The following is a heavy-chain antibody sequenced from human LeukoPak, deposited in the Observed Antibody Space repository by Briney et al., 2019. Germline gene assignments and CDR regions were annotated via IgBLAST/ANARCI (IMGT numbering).Heavy chain of an antibody. CDR1: GFTFSDYY. V-gene: IGHV3-11*04. J-gene: IGHJ3*02. D-gene: IGHD2-21*02. CDR3: ARVTTEVVTAEFAFDI. CDR2: ISSSGSTI. Sequence: KAGGSLRLSCAASGFTFSDYYMSWIRQAPGKGLEWVSYISSSGSTIYYADSVKGRFTISRDNAKNSLYLQMNSLRAEDTAVYYCARVTTEVVTAEFAFDIWGQGTMVTVSS.